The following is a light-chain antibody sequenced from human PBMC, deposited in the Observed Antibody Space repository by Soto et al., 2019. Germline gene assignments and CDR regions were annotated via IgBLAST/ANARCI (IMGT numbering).Light chain of an antibody. CDR2: KAS. V-gene: IGKV1-5*03. CDR3: RQYVSYPVT. J-gene: IGKJ4*01. CDR1: QSISNS. Sequence: DIQMTQSPSTLSASVGDRVTIACRASQSISNSLAWYQQKPGKAPNLLIYKASSLESGVPSRFSGSGSGTEVTLHISSLQPHDFATYYCRQYVSYPVTFGGGTKVEMK.